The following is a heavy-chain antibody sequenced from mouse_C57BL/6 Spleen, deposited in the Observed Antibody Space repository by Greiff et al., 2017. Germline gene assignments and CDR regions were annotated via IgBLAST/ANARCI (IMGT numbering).Heavy chain of an antibody. J-gene: IGHJ2*01. Sequence: EVKLMESGGDLVKPGGSLKLSCAASGFTFSSYGMSWVRQTPDKRLEWVATISSGGSYTYYPDSVKGRFTISRDNAKNTLYLQMSSLKSEDTAMXYCARRSGTGYCDYWGQGTTLTVFS. D-gene: IGHD4-1*01. CDR3: ARRSGTGYCDY. V-gene: IGHV5-6*02. CDR1: GFTFSSYG. CDR2: ISSGGSYT.